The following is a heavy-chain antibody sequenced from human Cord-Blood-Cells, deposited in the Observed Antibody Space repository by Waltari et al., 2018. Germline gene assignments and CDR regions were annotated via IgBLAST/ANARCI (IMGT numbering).Heavy chain of an antibody. D-gene: IGHD3-3*01. CDR2: SIPIFGTA. V-gene: IGHV1-69*06. CDR3: AIGKGTIFGVVILQKQDFQH. CDR1: GGTFSSSA. Sequence: QVQLVQSGAEVKKPGSSVKVSCKASGGTFSSSAISWVRQAPGQGLAWMGGSIPIFGTANYETKFQVRVTITADKSTSTAYMELSSLRSEDTAVYYCAIGKGTIFGVVILQKQDFQHWGQGTLVTVSS. J-gene: IGHJ1*01.